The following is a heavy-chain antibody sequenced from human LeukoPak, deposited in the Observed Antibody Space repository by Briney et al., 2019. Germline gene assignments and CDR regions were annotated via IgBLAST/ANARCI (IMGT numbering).Heavy chain of an antibody. CDR1: GGSISSYY. V-gene: IGHV4-4*07. Sequence: SETLSLTCTVSGGSISSYYWSWIRQPAGKGLEWIGRIYTSGSTNYNPSLKSRVTMSVDTSKNQFSLKLSSVTAADTAVYYCARDLSGGTMVRGVPRWFDPWGQGTLVTVSS. D-gene: IGHD3-10*01. CDR2: IYTSGST. CDR3: ARDLSGGTMVRGVPRWFDP. J-gene: IGHJ5*02.